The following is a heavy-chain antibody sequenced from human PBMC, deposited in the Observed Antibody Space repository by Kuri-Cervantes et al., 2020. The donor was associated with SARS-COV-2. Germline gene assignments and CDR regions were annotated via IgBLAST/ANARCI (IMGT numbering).Heavy chain of an antibody. CDR2: SYSGGSST. CDR1: GFTFSSYA. J-gene: IGHJ4*02. V-gene: IGHV3-23*03. Sequence: GESLKISCAASGFTFSSYAMSWVRQAPGKGLEWVSVSYSGGSSTYYADSVKGRFTITRDNFKNTLYLHMNSIRDEDAAVYYCAKDQDYYVSSGQFDYWGQGTLVTVSS. D-gene: IGHD3-22*01. CDR3: AKDQDYYVSSGQFDY.